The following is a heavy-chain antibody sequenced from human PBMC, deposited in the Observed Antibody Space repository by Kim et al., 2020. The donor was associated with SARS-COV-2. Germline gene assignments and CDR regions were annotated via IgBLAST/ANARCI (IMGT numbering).Heavy chain of an antibody. V-gene: IGHV3-74*01. J-gene: IGHJ3*02. Sequence: NGHGGSKSYADSVKGRFTISRDHAKHTLYLQMNSLRAEDKAVYYCAQFSIWGQGTMVTVSS. CDR2: NGHGGSK. CDR3: AQFSI.